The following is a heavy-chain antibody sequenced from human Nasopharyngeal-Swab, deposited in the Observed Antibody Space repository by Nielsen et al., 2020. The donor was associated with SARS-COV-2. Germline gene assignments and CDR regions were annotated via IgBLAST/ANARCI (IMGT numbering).Heavy chain of an antibody. Sequence: WVRQAPGQGLEWMGGIIPIFGTAKYAQKFQGRVTITADESTSTAYMELSSLRSEDTAVYYCAKGNVTLIRGVIENYYYYGMDVWSQGTTVTVSS. CDR3: AKGNVTLIRGVIENYYYYGMDV. V-gene: IGHV1-69*01. D-gene: IGHD3-10*01. CDR2: IIPIFGTA. J-gene: IGHJ6*02.